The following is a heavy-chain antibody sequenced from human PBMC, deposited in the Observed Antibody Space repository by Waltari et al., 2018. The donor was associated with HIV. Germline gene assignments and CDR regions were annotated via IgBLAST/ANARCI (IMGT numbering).Heavy chain of an antibody. D-gene: IGHD3-10*01. Sequence: QVQLVQSGAEVEKPGASVRVSCKASGYPFSNYDMNWVRQASGQGLEWMGVMNPNSGATGYAQKFQGRVSMTRSTSIRTAYMELSSLTSEDTAVYYCARTDRGVNGQEFDYWGQGTLVTVSS. CDR3: ARTDRGVNGQEFDY. J-gene: IGHJ4*02. CDR1: GYPFSNYD. V-gene: IGHV1-8*01. CDR2: MNPNSGAT.